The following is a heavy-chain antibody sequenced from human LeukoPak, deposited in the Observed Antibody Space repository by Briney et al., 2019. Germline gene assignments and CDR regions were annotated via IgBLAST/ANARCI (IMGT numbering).Heavy chain of an antibody. CDR3: TRNPHCSSTSCYPDY. J-gene: IGHJ4*02. Sequence: GGCLRLSCTASGFTLGDYSMSWVRQAPGKGLEWVGFIRSKAYGGTTEYAASVKGRFTISRDGSKSIAYLQMNSLKTEDTAVYYCTRNPHCSSTSCYPDYWGQGTLVTVSS. D-gene: IGHD2-2*01. CDR1: GFTLGDYS. CDR2: IRSKAYGGTT. V-gene: IGHV3-49*04.